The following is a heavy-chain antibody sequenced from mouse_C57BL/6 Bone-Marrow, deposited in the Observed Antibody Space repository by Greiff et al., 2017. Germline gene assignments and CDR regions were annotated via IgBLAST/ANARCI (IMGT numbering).Heavy chain of an antibody. D-gene: IGHD2-1*01. CDR3: AIIYYGNYGDD. J-gene: IGHJ2*01. CDR2: INPSSGYT. Sequence: VHLVESGAELARPGASVKMSCKASGYTFTSYTMHWVKQRPGQGLEWIGYINPSSGYTKYNQKFKDKATLTADKSSSTAYMQLSSLTSEDSAVYYCAIIYYGNYGDDWGKGTTLTVSS. V-gene: IGHV1-4*01. CDR1: GYTFTSYT.